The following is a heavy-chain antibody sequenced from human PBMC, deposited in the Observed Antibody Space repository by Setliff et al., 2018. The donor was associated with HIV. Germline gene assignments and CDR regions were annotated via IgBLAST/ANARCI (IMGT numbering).Heavy chain of an antibody. Sequence: GGSLRLSCAASAFTFSSFTMSWVRQAPGKGLEWVSSISSSSSFIYYADSLKGRFTISRDNAKNSLYLQMNSLRAEDTAVYYCARVGLPYDTNGYYYGRGYIDYWGQGTLVTVSS. CDR2: ISSSSSFI. V-gene: IGHV3-21*01. J-gene: IGHJ4*02. CDR1: AFTFSSFT. CDR3: ARVGLPYDTNGYYYGRGYIDY. D-gene: IGHD3-22*01.